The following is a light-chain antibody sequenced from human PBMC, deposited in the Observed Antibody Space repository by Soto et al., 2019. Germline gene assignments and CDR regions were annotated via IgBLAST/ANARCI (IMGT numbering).Light chain of an antibody. V-gene: IGLV2-23*01. Sequence: QSALTQPASVSGSPGQSITISCTGTSSDVGSYNLVSWYQQHPGKAPKLMSYEGSKRPSGVSDRFSGSKSGTTASLTISGLQAXDEADYYCCSYAGSSTVVFGGGTKLTVL. CDR2: EGS. J-gene: IGLJ2*01. CDR1: SSDVGSYNL. CDR3: CSYAGSSTVV.